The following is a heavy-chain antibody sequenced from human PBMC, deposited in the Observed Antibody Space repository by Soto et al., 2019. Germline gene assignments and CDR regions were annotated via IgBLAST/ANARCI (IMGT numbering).Heavy chain of an antibody. CDR3: ARDLKRDAFDI. J-gene: IGHJ3*02. CDR1: GYTSTSYY. Sequence: ASVKVSCKASGYTSTSYYMHWVRQAPGQGLEWMGIINPSGGSTSYAQKFQGGVTMTRDTSTSTVYMELSSLRSEDTAVYYCARDLKRDAFDIWGQGTMVTVSS. V-gene: IGHV1-46*03. CDR2: INPSGGST.